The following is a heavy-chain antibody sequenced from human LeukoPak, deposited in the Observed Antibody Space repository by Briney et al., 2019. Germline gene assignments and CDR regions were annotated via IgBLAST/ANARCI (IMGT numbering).Heavy chain of an antibody. J-gene: IGHJ4*02. Sequence: SETLSLTCAVYGGSFSGYYWSWIRQPPGKGLEWIGEINHSGCTNYNPSLKSRVTISVDTSKNQFSLKLSSVTAADTAVYYCARSLAYGDYRGFDYWGQGTLVTVSS. CDR3: ARSLAYGDYRGFDY. CDR1: GGSFSGYY. D-gene: IGHD4-17*01. CDR2: INHSGCT. V-gene: IGHV4-34*01.